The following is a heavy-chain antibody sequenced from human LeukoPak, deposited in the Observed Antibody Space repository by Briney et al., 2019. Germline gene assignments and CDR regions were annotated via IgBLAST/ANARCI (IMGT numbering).Heavy chain of an antibody. CDR1: GGSISSYY. CDR2: IYYSGSP. Sequence: SETLSLTCTVSGGSISSYYWSWIRQPPRKGLEWIGYIYYSGSPNYNHSLKSRDTISVDTSKNQFSLKLSSVTAADTAVYYCARDSIVGATLVAFDIWGQGTMVTVSS. CDR3: ARDSIVGATLVAFDI. D-gene: IGHD1-26*01. J-gene: IGHJ3*02. V-gene: IGHV4-59*01.